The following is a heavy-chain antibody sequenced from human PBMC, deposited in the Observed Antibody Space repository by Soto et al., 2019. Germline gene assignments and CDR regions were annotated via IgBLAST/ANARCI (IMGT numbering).Heavy chain of an antibody. Sequence: PGGSLRLSCAASGFTFSTYSMNWVRQAPGKGLEWVSSITSSSYIYYADSMKGRFTISRDNAKNSLYLQMNSLRAEDTAVYYCARDRYGDYSIDYWGQGTLVTVSS. CDR3: ARDRYGDYSIDY. J-gene: IGHJ4*02. D-gene: IGHD4-17*01. V-gene: IGHV3-21*01. CDR2: ITSSSYI. CDR1: GFTFSTYS.